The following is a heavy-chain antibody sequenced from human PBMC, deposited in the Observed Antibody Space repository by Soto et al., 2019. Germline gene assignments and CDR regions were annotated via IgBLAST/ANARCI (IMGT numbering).Heavy chain of an antibody. J-gene: IGHJ4*02. Sequence: GGSLRLSCAASGFTFGDYWMSWVRQAPGKGLEWVAHIKKDGSENYYVDSVTGRFTVSRDNTKNSLYLQMNSLRAEDTAVYYCAKLGSGYYTGLYFDYWGQGTLVTVSS. V-gene: IGHV3-7*03. CDR2: IKKDGSEN. CDR3: AKLGSGYYTGLYFDY. D-gene: IGHD3-3*01. CDR1: GFTFGDYW.